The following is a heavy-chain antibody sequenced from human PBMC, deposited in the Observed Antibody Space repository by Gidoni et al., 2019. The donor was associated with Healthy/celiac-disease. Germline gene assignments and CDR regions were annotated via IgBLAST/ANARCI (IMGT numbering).Heavy chain of an antibody. CDR1: GGSISSHY. Sequence: QVQLQESGPGLVKPSETLSLTCTVPGGSISSHYWSWTRRPPGKGLEWIGYIYYSGSTNNNPSLKSRVTISVDTAKNQFSLKLSSVTAADTAVYYCARRDDYGYPFDYWGQGTLVTVSS. D-gene: IGHD4-17*01. J-gene: IGHJ4*02. V-gene: IGHV4-59*08. CDR2: IYYSGST. CDR3: ARRDDYGYPFDY.